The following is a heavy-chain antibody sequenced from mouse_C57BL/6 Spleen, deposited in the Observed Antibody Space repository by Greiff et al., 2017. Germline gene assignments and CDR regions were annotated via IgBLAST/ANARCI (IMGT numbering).Heavy chain of an antibody. CDR3: ARSGSNLYDYAMYY. CDR2: IDPSDSYT. J-gene: IGHJ4*01. Sequence: QVQLQQPGAELVMPGASVKLSCKASGYTFTSYWMHWVKQRPGQGLEWIGEIDPSDSYTNYNQKFKGKSTLTVDKSSSTAYMQLSSLTSEDSAVYDCARSGSNLYDYAMYYWGQGTSVTVSS. D-gene: IGHD2-5*01. V-gene: IGHV1-69*01. CDR1: GYTFTSYW.